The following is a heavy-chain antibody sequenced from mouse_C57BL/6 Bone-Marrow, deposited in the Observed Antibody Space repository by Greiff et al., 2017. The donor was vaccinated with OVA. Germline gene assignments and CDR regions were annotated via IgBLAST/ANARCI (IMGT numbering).Heavy chain of an antibody. V-gene: IGHV1-82*01. CDR2: IYPGDGAT. D-gene: IGHD2-3*01. CDR1: GYAFSSSW. J-gene: IGHJ2*01. CDR3: ARHEDGYYASYFDY. Sequence: VQLQQSGPELVKPGASVKLSCKASGYAFSSSWMNWVKQRPGKGLEWIGRIYPGDGATNYTGKFKGKATLTADKSSSTAYMQLSSLTSEDSAVYFCARHEDGYYASYFDYGGQGNTPTVSA.